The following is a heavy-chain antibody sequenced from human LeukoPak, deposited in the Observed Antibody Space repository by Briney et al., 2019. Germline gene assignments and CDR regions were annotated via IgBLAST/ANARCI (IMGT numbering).Heavy chain of an antibody. D-gene: IGHD5-12*01. Sequence: ASVKVSCKVSGYTLTELSMHWVRQAPGQGLEWMGIINPSGGSTSYAQKFQGRVTMTRDTSTSTVYMELSSLRSEDTAVYYCARDYGSGYSGYDFDYWGQGTLVTVSS. CDR1: GYTLTELS. V-gene: IGHV1-46*01. J-gene: IGHJ4*02. CDR2: INPSGGST. CDR3: ARDYGSGYSGYDFDY.